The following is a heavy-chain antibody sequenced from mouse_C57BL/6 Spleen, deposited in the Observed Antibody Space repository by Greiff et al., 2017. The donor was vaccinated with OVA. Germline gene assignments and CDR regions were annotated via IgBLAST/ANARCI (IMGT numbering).Heavy chain of an antibody. Sequence: EVQLQQSGPELVKPGASVKISCKASGYTFTNYYMNWVKQSPGQSLEWIGDINPNNGGTSYNQKFKGKATLTVDQSSSTAYMELRSLTSEDSAVYYCARGLRPHYYAMDYWGQGTSVTVSS. D-gene: IGHD3-2*02. J-gene: IGHJ4*01. CDR1: GYTFTNYY. V-gene: IGHV1-26*01. CDR2: INPNNGGT. CDR3: ARGLRPHYYAMDY.